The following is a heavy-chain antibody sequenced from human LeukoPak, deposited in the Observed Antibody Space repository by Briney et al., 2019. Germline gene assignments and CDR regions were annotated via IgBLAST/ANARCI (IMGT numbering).Heavy chain of an antibody. CDR2: SYYSGST. CDR3: ARALGYSYGLGVFFDS. Sequence: SETLSLTCTVSGGSIRTHYWSWIRQPPGKGPEWIGYSYYSGSTNYNPSLKSRVTISVDTSKNQFSLKLSSVTAADTAVYYCARALGYSYGLGVFFDSWGQGTVVTVSS. CDR1: GGSIRTHY. D-gene: IGHD5-18*01. V-gene: IGHV4-59*11. J-gene: IGHJ4*02.